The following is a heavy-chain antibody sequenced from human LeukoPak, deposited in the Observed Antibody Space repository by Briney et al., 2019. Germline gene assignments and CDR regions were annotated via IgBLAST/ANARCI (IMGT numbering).Heavy chain of an antibody. Sequence: SETLSLTCTVSGGSISSYYWSWIRLPPRKGLEWIGSVYYSGSTYYNPSLKSRVTISIDTSKNQFSLKVSSVTATDTAVYYCARLLVVEGFDFWGQGTLVTASS. CDR3: ARLLVVEGFDF. V-gene: IGHV4-59*08. D-gene: IGHD2-2*01. CDR2: VYYSGST. CDR1: GGSISSYY. J-gene: IGHJ4*02.